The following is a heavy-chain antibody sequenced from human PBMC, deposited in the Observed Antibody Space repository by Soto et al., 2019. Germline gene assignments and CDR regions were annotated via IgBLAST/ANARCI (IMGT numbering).Heavy chain of an antibody. CDR3: VSPGGTTGTGLWHFDS. J-gene: IGHJ4*02. V-gene: IGHV3-33*01. Sequence: QVHLVESGGGVVQPGRSLRLSCAASGFNFNTYSMHWVRQPPGKGLEWGAAMWYDGTQKYYADSVKGRVTIARDNSKNTLYLQVNSLRTDDTGVWYCVSPGGTTGTGLWHFDSWGQGTLVTVSS. D-gene: IGHD4-17*01. CDR1: GFNFNTYS. CDR2: MWYDGTQK.